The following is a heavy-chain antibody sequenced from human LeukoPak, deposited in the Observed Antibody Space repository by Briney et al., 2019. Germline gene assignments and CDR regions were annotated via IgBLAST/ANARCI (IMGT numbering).Heavy chain of an antibody. J-gene: IGHJ4*02. Sequence: YPGGSLRLSCAASGFTFSSYWMSWVRQAPGKGLEWVANIKQDGSEKYYVDSVKGRFTISRDNAKNSLYLQMNSLRAEDMAVYYCARDRDFWSGYFDYWGQGTLVTVSS. CDR3: ARDRDFWSGYFDY. CDR1: GFTFSSYW. CDR2: IKQDGSEK. D-gene: IGHD3-3*01. V-gene: IGHV3-7*01.